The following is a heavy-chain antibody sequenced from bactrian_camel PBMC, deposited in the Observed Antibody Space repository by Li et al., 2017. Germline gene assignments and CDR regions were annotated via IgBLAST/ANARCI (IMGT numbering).Heavy chain of an antibody. Sequence: VQLVESGGGSVQAGGSLTLSCKVSGYEYSSLCMGWFRQAPGKEREGVASLWFVGSKKCYADPVKGRFTISQDKNTQYLEMNDLKPEDTAMYYCSADYFRRRCFRRETDYRYWGQGTQVTVS. CDR1: GYEYSSLC. V-gene: IGHV3S6*01. CDR3: SADYFRRRCFRRETDYRY. J-gene: IGHJ4*01. D-gene: IGHD3*01. CDR2: LWFVGSKK.